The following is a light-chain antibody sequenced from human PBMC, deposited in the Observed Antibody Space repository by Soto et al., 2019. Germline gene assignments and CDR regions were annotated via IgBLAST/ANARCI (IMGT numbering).Light chain of an antibody. V-gene: IGKV3-20*01. CDR3: QQYDSSPLT. CDR2: GAS. CDR1: QSVSSSF. J-gene: IGKJ4*01. Sequence: EIELTQSPATLSLSPGERATLSCRASQSVSSSFLTWYQQKPGQAPRLLIYGASSRATGIPDRFSGSGSGTDFTLTISSLEPEDVAVYYCQQYDSSPLTFGGGTKVEI.